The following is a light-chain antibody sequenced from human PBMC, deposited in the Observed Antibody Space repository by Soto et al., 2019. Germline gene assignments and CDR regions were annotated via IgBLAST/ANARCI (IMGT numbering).Light chain of an antibody. J-gene: IGLJ2*01. V-gene: IGLV1-44*01. Sequence: QSVLTQSPSASGPPGQRVTISCSGSSSNIGRNSVSWYQKHPGTAPKLLIFSDYQRPSGVPERFSGSKSGTSASLAISGLQPGDEADYFCAAWDDSLNALLFGGGTKVTGL. CDR1: SSNIGRNS. CDR2: SDY. CDR3: AAWDDSLNALL.